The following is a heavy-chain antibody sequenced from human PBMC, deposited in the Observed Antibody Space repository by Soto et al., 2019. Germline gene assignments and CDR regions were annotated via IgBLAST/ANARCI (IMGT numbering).Heavy chain of an antibody. Sequence: KASETLSLTCSVSGASITSGGSYWTWIRQHPGKGLEWIGNILYSEKNYYNPSLKSRVTISLDTSKNQFSLKVNSVTAADTAVYYCVRDPGTTLRMDVWGQGTTVTVSS. CDR3: VRDPGTTLRMDV. J-gene: IGHJ6*02. CDR1: GASITSGGSY. CDR2: ILYSEKN. D-gene: IGHD3-10*01. V-gene: IGHV4-31*03.